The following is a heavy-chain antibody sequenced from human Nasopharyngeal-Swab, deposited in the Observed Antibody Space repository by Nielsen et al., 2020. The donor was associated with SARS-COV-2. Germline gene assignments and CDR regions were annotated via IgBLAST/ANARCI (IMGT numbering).Heavy chain of an antibody. CDR1: GYTFTGYY. D-gene: IGHD3-22*01. Sequence: ASVQVSCKASGYTFTGYYMHWVRQAPGQGLEWMGWINPNSGGTNYAQKFQGRVTITADKSTSTAYMELSSLRSEDTAVYYCASPRPTYYDSSGYDYYYYYGMDVWGQGTTVTVSS. V-gene: IGHV1-2*02. CDR2: INPNSGGT. CDR3: ASPRPTYYDSSGYDYYYYYGMDV. J-gene: IGHJ6*02.